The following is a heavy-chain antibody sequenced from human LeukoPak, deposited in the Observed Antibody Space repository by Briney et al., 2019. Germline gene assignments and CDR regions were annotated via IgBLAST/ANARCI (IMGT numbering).Heavy chain of an antibody. CDR2: MGTAGDT. D-gene: IGHD4-17*01. V-gene: IGHV3-13*01. CDR3: ATTTVTTGFDP. Sequence: GGSLRLFCAASGVAFSSYDMHWVRQATGKGLEWVSAMGTAGDTYYPGSVKGRFTISRENAKNSLYLQMNSLRAGDTAVYYCATTTVTTGFDPRGQGTLVTVFS. CDR1: GVAFSSYD. J-gene: IGHJ5*02.